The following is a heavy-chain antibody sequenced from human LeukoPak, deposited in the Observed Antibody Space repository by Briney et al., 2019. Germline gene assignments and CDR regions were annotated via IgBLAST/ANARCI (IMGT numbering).Heavy chain of an antibody. CDR1: GFTFSNYW. CDR3: AKSDWFDP. J-gene: IGHJ5*02. V-gene: IGHV3-74*01. Sequence: TGGSLRLSCAASGFTFSNYWMNWVRHAPGKGLVWVSRIKGDGSTATYADSVKGRFSISRDNAKNTLYLQMNSLRAEDTAVYYCAKSDWFDPWGQGTLVTVSS. CDR2: IKGDGSTA.